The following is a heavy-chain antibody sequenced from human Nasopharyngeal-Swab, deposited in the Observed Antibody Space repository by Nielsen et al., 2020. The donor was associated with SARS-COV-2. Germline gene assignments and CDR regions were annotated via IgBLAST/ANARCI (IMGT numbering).Heavy chain of an antibody. CDR2: IYWDDDQ. V-gene: IGHV2-5*02. Sequence: SGPTLVKPTQTLTLTCSFSGFSLTTSGVGVVWIRQPPGKALEWLALIYWDDDQRYNPSLKTRLTIIKDTSKDQVVLTLTNMGPVDSGTYYCAHITRGLERDTIFGVPLASLSYYYMDVWGKGTTVTVS. J-gene: IGHJ6*03. CDR1: GFSLTTSGVG. CDR3: AHITRGLERDTIFGVPLASLSYYYMDV. D-gene: IGHD3-3*01.